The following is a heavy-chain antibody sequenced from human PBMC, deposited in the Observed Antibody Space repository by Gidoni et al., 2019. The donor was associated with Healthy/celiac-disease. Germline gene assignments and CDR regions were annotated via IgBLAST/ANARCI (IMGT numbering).Heavy chain of an antibody. CDR2: IIPILVTA. CDR3: ARDDVDCGGDCYSGGFDY. D-gene: IGHD2-21*02. J-gene: IGHJ4*02. V-gene: IGHV1-69*01. CDR1: GGTFSSYA. Sequence: QVQLVQSGAEVKKPGSSMKVSCKASGGTFSSYAISWVRQAPGQGLEWMGGIIPILVTANYAQKFQGRVTITADESTSTAYMELSSLRSEDTAVYYCARDDVDCGGDCYSGGFDYWGQGTLVTVSS.